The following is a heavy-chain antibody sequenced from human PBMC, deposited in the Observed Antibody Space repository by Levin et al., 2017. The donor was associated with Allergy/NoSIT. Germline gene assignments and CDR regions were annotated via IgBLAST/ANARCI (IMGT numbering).Heavy chain of an antibody. CDR2: IYYSGST. D-gene: IGHD2-2*01. CDR3: ARDIVVVPAAIHYYYGMDV. J-gene: IGHJ6*02. Sequence: SETLSLTCTVSGGSISSGDYYWSWIRQPPGKGLEWIGYIYYSGSTYYNPSLKSRVTISVDTSKNQFSLKLSSVTAADTAMYYCARDIVVVPAAIHYYYGMDVWGQGTTVTVSS. V-gene: IGHV4-30-4*01. CDR1: GGSISSGDYY.